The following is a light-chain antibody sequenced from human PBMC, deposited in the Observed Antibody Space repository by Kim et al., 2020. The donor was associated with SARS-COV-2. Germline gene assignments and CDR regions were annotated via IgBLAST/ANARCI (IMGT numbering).Light chain of an antibody. Sequence: SVQLTGTPGNGHYNYPIAWHQQQPGKGPRYLMKVNSDGSHSKGDGIPDRFSGSSSGAERYLTISSLQSDDEADYYCQTWGPGIRVFGGGTQLTVL. CDR1: NGHYNYP. J-gene: IGLJ3*02. CDR3: QTWGPGIRV. CDR2: VNSDGSH. V-gene: IGLV4-69*01.